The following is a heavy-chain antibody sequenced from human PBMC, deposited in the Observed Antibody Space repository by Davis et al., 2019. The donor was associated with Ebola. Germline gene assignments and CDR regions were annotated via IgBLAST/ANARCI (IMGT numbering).Heavy chain of an antibody. D-gene: IGHD6-13*01. J-gene: IGHJ2*01. V-gene: IGHV3-48*03. Sequence: GESLKISCAASGFTFSSYEMNWVRQAPGKGLEWVSYISSSGSTIYYADSVKGRFTISRDNAKNSLYLQMNSLRAEDTAVYYCARGFSSSWVAGYWYFDLWGRGTLVTVSS. CDR3: ARGFSSSWVAGYWYFDL. CDR2: ISSSGSTI. CDR1: GFTFSSYE.